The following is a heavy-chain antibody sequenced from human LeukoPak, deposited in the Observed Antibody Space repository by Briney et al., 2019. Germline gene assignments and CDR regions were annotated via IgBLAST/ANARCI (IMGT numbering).Heavy chain of an antibody. CDR1: GGTFSSYA. CDR2: IIPIFGTA. Sequence: ASVKVSCKASGGTFSSYAISWVRQAPGQGLEWMGGIIPIFGTANYAQKFLGRVTITADESTSTAYMELSSLRSEDTAVYYCARDGHPYCSSTSCYLYNWFDPWGQGTLVTVSS. J-gene: IGHJ5*02. V-gene: IGHV1-69*01. D-gene: IGHD2-2*01. CDR3: ARDGHPYCSSTSCYLYNWFDP.